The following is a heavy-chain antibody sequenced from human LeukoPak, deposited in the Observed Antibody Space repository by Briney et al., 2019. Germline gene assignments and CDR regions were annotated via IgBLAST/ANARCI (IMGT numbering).Heavy chain of an antibody. D-gene: IGHD2-2*01. J-gene: IGHJ3*02. Sequence: ASVKVSCKVPGYTLTELSMHWVRQAPGKGLEWMGGFDPEDGETIYAQKFQGRVTMTEDTSTDTAYMELSSLRSEDTAVYYCATADCSSTSCYWYAFDIWGQGTMVTVSS. CDR3: ATADCSSTSCYWYAFDI. CDR2: FDPEDGET. V-gene: IGHV1-24*01. CDR1: GYTLTELS.